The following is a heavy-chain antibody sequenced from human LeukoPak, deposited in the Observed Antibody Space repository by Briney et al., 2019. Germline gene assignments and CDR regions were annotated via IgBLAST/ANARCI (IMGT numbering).Heavy chain of an antibody. CDR2: IYYSGST. V-gene: IGHV4-31*03. CDR1: GGSISSGGYY. CDR3: ARDHGRYFDWLSQHAFDI. D-gene: IGHD3-9*01. J-gene: IGHJ3*02. Sequence: SETLSLTCTVSGGSISSGGYYWSWIRQHPGKGLEWIGYIYYSGSTYYNPSLKSRVTISVDTSKNQFSLKLSSVTAADTAVYYCARDHGRYFDWLSQHAFDIWGQGTMVTVSS.